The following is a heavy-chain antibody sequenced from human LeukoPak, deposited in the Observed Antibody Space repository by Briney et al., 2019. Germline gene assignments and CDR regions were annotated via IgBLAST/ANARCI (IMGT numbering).Heavy chain of an antibody. CDR1: GHTFTRYY. Sequence: ASVKVSCTASGHTFTRYYIHWVRQAPGQGLEWMGIINPSGGNTNYAQKFRGRVTMTRDTSTTTVYMDLSSLRSEDTAVYYCATGEYAFDIWGQGTMVTVSS. CDR3: ATGEYAFDI. CDR2: INPSGGNT. J-gene: IGHJ3*02. V-gene: IGHV1-46*01.